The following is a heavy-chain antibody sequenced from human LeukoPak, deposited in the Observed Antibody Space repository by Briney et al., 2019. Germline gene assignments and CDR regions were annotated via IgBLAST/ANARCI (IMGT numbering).Heavy chain of an antibody. CDR3: ARDRYRDGYIGELAAFDI. Sequence: ASVKVSCKASGYAFTNYCMHWVRQAPGQGLEWMGIINPSGGSTSFAQKFQGRVTMTRDTSTSTVYMELSSLKSEDTAVYYCARDRYRDGYIGELAAFDIWGQGTMVTVSS. J-gene: IGHJ3*02. CDR2: INPSGGST. CDR1: GYAFTNYC. D-gene: IGHD1-26*01. V-gene: IGHV1-46*01.